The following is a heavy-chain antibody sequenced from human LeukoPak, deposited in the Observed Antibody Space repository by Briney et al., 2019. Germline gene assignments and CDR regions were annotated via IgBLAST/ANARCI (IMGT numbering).Heavy chain of an antibody. V-gene: IGHV3-48*03. Sequence: PGGSLRLSCAASGFTFSSYEMNWVRQAPGRGLEWVSYISSSGNTIYYADSVKGRFTVSRDNAKNSLYLQMNSLRAEDTAVYYCARDRGMTIDYWGQGTPVTVSS. CDR1: GFTFSSYE. D-gene: IGHD3-10*01. CDR2: ISSSGNTI. CDR3: ARDRGMTIDY. J-gene: IGHJ4*02.